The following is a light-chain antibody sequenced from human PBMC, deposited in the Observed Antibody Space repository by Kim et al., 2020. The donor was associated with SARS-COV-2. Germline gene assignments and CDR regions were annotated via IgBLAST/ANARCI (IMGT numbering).Light chain of an antibody. CDR2: KDN. CDR3: QSADGSGTYV. V-gene: IGLV3-25*03. CDR1: TLPAKQ. J-gene: IGLJ1*01. Sequence: VSPGQTARITCSGDTLPAKQTYWYQQKSGQAPLLVIYKDNERPSGIPGRFSGSSSGTTVTLTISGVQAEDDADYYCQSADGSGTYVFGTGTRSPS.